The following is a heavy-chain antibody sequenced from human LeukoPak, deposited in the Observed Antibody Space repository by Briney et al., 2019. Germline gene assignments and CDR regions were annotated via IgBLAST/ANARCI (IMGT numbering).Heavy chain of an antibody. J-gene: IGHJ4*02. Sequence: PLASVKVSCKASGYTFTNYGISWVRQAPGQGLEWMGWISAYNGNTNYAQKLQGRVTMTTDTSTSTAYMELRSLRSDDTAVYYCARASWERPGLRNFDYWGQGTLITVSS. D-gene: IGHD1-26*01. CDR1: GYTFTNYG. CDR2: ISAYNGNT. V-gene: IGHV1-18*01. CDR3: ARASWERPGLRNFDY.